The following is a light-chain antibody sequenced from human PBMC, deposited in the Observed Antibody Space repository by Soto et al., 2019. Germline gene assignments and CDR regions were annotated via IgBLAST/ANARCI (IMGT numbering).Light chain of an antibody. CDR1: KIGSKI. J-gene: IGLJ1*01. CDR3: QVWDSTTASYV. CDR2: RDT. V-gene: IGLV3-9*01. Sequence: SYEPTQALSVSVALGQTARITCGGNKIGSKIVQWYQQRPGQAPVLVIYRDTIRPSGIPERLSGSNSGNTATLTISRAQAGDESDYYCQVWDSTTASYVFGTGTKLTVL.